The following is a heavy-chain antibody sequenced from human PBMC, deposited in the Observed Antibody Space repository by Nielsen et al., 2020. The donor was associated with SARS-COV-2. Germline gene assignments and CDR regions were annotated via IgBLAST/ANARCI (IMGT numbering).Heavy chain of an antibody. V-gene: IGHV1-24*01. Sequence: ASVKVSCKVSGYTLTELSMHWVRQAPGKGLEWMGGFDPEDGETIYAQKLQGRVTMTTDTSTSTAYMGLRSLRSDDTAVYYCARQGPYSSSWYVVYYFDYWGQGTLVTVSS. J-gene: IGHJ4*02. CDR1: GYTLTELS. CDR3: ARQGPYSSSWYVVYYFDY. CDR2: FDPEDGET. D-gene: IGHD6-13*01.